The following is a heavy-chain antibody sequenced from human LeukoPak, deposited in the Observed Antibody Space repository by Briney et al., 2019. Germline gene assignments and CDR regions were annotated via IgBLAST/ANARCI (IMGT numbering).Heavy chain of an antibody. CDR2: INPSGGST. CDR3: ARDLGMELLGLYDAFDI. D-gene: IGHD1-26*01. J-gene: IGHJ3*02. V-gene: IGHV1-46*01. CDR1: GYTFTSYY. Sequence: GASVKVSCKASGYTFTSYYMHWVRQAPGQGLEWMGIINPSGGSTSYAQKFQGRVTMTRDTSTSTVYMELSSLRSEDTAVYYCARDLGMELLGLYDAFDIWGQGTMVTVSS.